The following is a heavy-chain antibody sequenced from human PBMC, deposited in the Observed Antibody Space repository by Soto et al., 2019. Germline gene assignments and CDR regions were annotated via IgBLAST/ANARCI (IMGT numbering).Heavy chain of an antibody. CDR2: ISTYNGNT. J-gene: IGHJ4*02. V-gene: IGHV1-18*01. Sequence: QVQLVQSGAEVKKPGASVKVSCKASGYTFITYGVSWVRQAPGQGLDWLGWISTYNGNTMYAERLQGRVTMTTDTTTNTAYMELRNLRSDDTAVYYCARGQTDYYDNSAPHFLDYWGQGNLVTVYS. CDR1: GYTFITYG. D-gene: IGHD3-22*01. CDR3: ARGQTDYYDNSAPHFLDY.